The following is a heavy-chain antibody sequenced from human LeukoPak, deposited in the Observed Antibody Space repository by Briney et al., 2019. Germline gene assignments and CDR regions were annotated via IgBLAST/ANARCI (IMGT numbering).Heavy chain of an antibody. CDR1: GFTFSSYA. J-gene: IGHJ4*02. Sequence: PGGSLRLSCAASGFTFSSYAMHWVRQAPGKGLGWVAVISYDGSNKYYADSVKGRFTISRDNSKNTLYLQMNSLRAEDTAVYYCAISIGIAAAGPDYWGQGTLVTVSS. CDR3: AISIGIAAAGPDY. D-gene: IGHD6-13*01. V-gene: IGHV3-30*04. CDR2: ISYDGSNK.